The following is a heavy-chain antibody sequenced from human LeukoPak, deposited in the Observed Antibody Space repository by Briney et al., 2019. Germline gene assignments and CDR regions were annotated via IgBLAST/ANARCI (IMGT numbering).Heavy chain of an antibody. Sequence: SETLSLTCAVYGGSFSGYYWSWIRQPPGKGLEWIGEINHSGSTNYNPSLKSRVTISVDTSKNQFSLKLSSVTAADTAVYYCARDAYYYDSSPLDYWGQGTLVTVSS. D-gene: IGHD3-22*01. CDR2: INHSGST. CDR3: ARDAYYYDSSPLDY. CDR1: GGSFSGYY. J-gene: IGHJ4*02. V-gene: IGHV4-34*01.